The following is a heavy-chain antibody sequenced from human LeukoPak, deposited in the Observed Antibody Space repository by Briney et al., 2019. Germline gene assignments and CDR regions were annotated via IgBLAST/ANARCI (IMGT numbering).Heavy chain of an antibody. V-gene: IGHV3-48*04. D-gene: IGHD1-1*01. J-gene: IGHJ4*02. Sequence: GGSLRLSCAASGFIFSDYSMNWVRQAPGKGLEWISYIGLSSGRTMYADSVKGRFTISGDNAKNSLYLQMNSLRVEDTAVYFCARDHNYAFDNWGQGILVTVSS. CDR2: IGLSSGRT. CDR1: GFIFSDYS. CDR3: ARDHNYAFDN.